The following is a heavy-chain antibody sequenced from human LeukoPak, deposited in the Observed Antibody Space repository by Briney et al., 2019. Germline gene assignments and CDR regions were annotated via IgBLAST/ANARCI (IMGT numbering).Heavy chain of an antibody. CDR1: GFTFSSYS. J-gene: IGHJ4*02. CDR3: ARDLEGFQTYYYEPNGY. Sequence: PGGSLRLSCAASGFTFSSYSMNWVRQAPGKGLEWVSYISSSSSTIYYADSVKGRFAISRDNAKNSLYLQMNSLRAEDTAVYYCARDLEGFQTYYYEPNGYWGQGTLVTVSS. D-gene: IGHD3-22*01. V-gene: IGHV3-48*04. CDR2: ISSSSSTI.